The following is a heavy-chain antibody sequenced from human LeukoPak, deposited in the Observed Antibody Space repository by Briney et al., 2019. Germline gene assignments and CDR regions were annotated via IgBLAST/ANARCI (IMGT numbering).Heavy chain of an antibody. CDR3: ARAPGSYYFDS. CDR2: IYSSGST. D-gene: IGHD3-10*01. CDR1: GGSISSYY. V-gene: IGHV4-59*12. Sequence: SETLSLTCTVSGGSISSYYWSWIRQPPGKGLEWIGYIYSSGSTNYNPSLKSRVTISIDTSKSQLSLNLSAVTAADTAVYYCARAPGSYYFDSWGQGTLVTVSS. J-gene: IGHJ4*02.